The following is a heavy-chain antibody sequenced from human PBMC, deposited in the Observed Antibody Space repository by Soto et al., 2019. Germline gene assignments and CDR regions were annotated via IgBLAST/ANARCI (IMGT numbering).Heavy chain of an antibody. D-gene: IGHD6-6*01. V-gene: IGHV5-51*01. Sequence: GESLKISCQGSGYSFTSYWIGWVRQMPGKGLEWMGIIFPGDSDTRYSPSFQGQVTISADKSISTAYLQWSSLKASDTAMYYCARSKGSSVYYYYGMDVWGQGTTVTVSS. CDR3: ARSKGSSVYYYYGMDV. J-gene: IGHJ6*02. CDR1: GYSFTSYW. CDR2: IFPGDSDT.